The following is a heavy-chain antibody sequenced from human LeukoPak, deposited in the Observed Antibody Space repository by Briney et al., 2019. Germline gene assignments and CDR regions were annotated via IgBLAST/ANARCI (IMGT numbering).Heavy chain of an antibody. Sequence: GASVKVSCKVSGYTFTDYYMHWVQQAPGKGLEWMGLVDPEDGETIYAEKFQGRVTITADTSTDTAYMELSSLRSEDTAVYSCAAYQLTPCSGGSCYPDPIDYWGQGTLVTVSS. D-gene: IGHD2-15*01. CDR3: AAYQLTPCSGGSCYPDPIDY. V-gene: IGHV1-69-2*01. J-gene: IGHJ4*02. CDR2: VDPEDGET. CDR1: GYTFTDYY.